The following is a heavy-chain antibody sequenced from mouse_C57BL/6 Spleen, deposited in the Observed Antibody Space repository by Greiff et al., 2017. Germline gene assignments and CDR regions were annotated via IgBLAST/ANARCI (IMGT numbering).Heavy chain of an antibody. J-gene: IGHJ4*01. D-gene: IGHD1-1*01. CDR1: GFSFTSYG. Sequence: VQGVESGPGLVAPSQSLSITCTVSGFSFTSYGVSWVRQPPGKGLEWLGVIWGDGSTNYHSALISRLSISNDNSKSQVFLKLNSLQTDDTATYYCAKELQAPGYYAMDYWGQGTSVTVSS. CDR2: IWGDGST. CDR3: AKELQAPGYYAMDY. V-gene: IGHV2-3*01.